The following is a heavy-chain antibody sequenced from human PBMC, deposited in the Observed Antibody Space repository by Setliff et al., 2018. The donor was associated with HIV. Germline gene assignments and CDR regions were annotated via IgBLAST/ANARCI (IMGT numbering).Heavy chain of an antibody. CDR1: GGSFSGYY. CDR2: INHSGST. Sequence: PSETLSLTCAVYGGSFSGYYWSWIRQPPGKGLEWIGEINHSGSTNYNPSLKSRVTISVDTSKNLFSLRLNNVTAADTGVYYCARRVAQSEIFDYWGQGTLVTVSS. D-gene: IGHD3-3*01. V-gene: IGHV4-34*01. CDR3: ARRVAQSEIFDY. J-gene: IGHJ4*01.